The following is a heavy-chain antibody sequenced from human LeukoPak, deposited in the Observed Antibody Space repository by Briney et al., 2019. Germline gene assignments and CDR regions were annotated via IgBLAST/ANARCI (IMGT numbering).Heavy chain of an antibody. D-gene: IGHD6-6*01. J-gene: IGHJ5*02. Sequence: GGSLRLSCAASGFTFSSYWMHWVRQAPGKGLVWVSRINSDGSITNYADSVKGRFTISRDNAKNTLYLQMNSLRAEDTAVYYCARARYSSSRNNWFDPWGQGTLVTVSS. V-gene: IGHV3-74*01. CDR1: GFTFSSYW. CDR2: INSDGSIT. CDR3: ARARYSSSRNNWFDP.